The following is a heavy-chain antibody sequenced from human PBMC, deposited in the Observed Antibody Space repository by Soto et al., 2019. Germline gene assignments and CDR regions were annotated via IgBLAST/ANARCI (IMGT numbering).Heavy chain of an antibody. CDR3: TRDASRDSSARGWFDP. Sequence: EVQLVESRGGLVKPGGSLRLSCAASGFTFRSFTMNWVRQAPGKGLEWVSTISSNSAYIYYTDALRGRFTISRDNAKNSLHLQMNSLRAADTAVYYCTRDASRDSSARGWFDPWGPGTLVTVSS. D-gene: IGHD6-13*01. J-gene: IGHJ5*02. CDR2: ISSNSAYI. CDR1: GFTFRSFT. V-gene: IGHV3-21*02.